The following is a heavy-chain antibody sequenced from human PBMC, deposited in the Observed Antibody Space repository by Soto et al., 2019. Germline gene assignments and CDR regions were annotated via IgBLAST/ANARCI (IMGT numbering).Heavy chain of an antibody. V-gene: IGHV3-23*01. CDR3: AKVGYDTFGYYLRSFDC. Sequence: TGGSLRLSCATSGFTFSTNAMGWVRQAPGMGLEFVSLISGSGNTIYYADSVKGRFTISRDNSMNTVSLQMNSLRAEDTAVYYCAKVGYDTFGYYLRSFDCWGQGTLVTVPQ. D-gene: IGHD2-2*03. J-gene: IGHJ4*02. CDR2: ISGSGNTI. CDR1: GFTFSTNA.